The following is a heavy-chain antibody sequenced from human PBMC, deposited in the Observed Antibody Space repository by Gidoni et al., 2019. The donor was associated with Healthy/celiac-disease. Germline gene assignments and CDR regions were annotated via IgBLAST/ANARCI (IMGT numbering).Heavy chain of an antibody. CDR2: IYTSGST. D-gene: IGHD5-12*01. J-gene: IGHJ5*02. CDR1: GGSISSGSYY. CDR3: AREWVVEMATIRGNWFDP. Sequence: QVQLQESGPGLVKPSQTLSLTCTVSGGSISSGSYYWSWIRQPAGKGLEWIGRIYTSGSTNYNPSLKSRVTISVDTSKNQFSLKLSSVTAADTAVYYCAREWVVEMATIRGNWFDPWGQGTLVTVSS. V-gene: IGHV4-61*02.